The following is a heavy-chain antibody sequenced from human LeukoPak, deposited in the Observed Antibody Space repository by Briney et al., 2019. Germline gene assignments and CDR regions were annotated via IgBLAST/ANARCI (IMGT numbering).Heavy chain of an antibody. CDR2: IKQDGGEK. CDR3: ARRVFIRDYYDSSYFDY. Sequence: GGSLRLSCAASGFTFSSYWMSWVRQVPGKGLEWVAIIKQDGGEKYYADSVKGRFTVSRDNAKNSLFLQMNSLRAEDTAVYYCARRVFIRDYYDSSYFDYWGQGTLVTVSS. V-gene: IGHV3-7*03. J-gene: IGHJ4*02. CDR1: GFTFSSYW. D-gene: IGHD3-22*01.